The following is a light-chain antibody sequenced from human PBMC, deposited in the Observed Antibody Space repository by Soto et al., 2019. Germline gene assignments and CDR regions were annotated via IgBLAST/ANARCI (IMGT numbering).Light chain of an antibody. CDR2: EVS. J-gene: IGLJ1*01. CDR1: SSDVGGYNY. V-gene: IGLV2-14*01. CDR3: SSYTSSSTV. Sequence: QSVLTQPASVSGSPGQSITISCTGTSSDVGGYNYVSWYQQHPGKAPKLMIYEVSNRPSGVSNRFPGSKSGNTASLTISGLQAEDEADYYCSSYTSSSTVFGTGTKVTVL.